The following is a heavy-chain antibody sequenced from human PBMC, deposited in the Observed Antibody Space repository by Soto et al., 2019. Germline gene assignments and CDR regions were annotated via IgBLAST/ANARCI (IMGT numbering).Heavy chain of an antibody. CDR3: ARRPITMVRGFDY. Sequence: SETLSLTCTVSGGSISSSSYYWGWIRQPPGKGLEWIGSIYYSGSTYYNPSLKSRVTISVDTSKNQFSLKLSSVTAADTAVYYCARRPITMVRGFDYWGQGTLVTVSS. J-gene: IGHJ4*02. CDR1: GGSISSSSYY. V-gene: IGHV4-39*01. CDR2: IYYSGST. D-gene: IGHD3-10*01.